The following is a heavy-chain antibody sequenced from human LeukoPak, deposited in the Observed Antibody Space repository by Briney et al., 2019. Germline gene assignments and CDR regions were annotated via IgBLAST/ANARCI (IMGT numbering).Heavy chain of an antibody. J-gene: IGHJ3*02. Sequence: PGGSLRLSCAASGFTFSSYAMHWVRQAPGKGLEYVSAISSNGGSTYYANPVKGRFTISRDNSKNTLYLQMGSLRAEDMAVYYCAREAEAFDIWGQGTMVTVSS. D-gene: IGHD1-14*01. V-gene: IGHV3-64*01. CDR1: GFTFSSYA. CDR3: AREAEAFDI. CDR2: ISSNGGST.